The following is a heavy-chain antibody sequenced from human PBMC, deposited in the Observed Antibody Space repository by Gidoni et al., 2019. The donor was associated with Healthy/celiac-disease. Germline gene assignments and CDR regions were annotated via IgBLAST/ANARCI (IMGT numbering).Heavy chain of an antibody. CDR1: GGSISRYY. J-gene: IGHJ4*02. D-gene: IGHD6-19*01. V-gene: IGHV4-4*07. CDR2: LYTSGST. CDR3: ARGSIAVAGGFDY. Sequence: QVQLQESGPGLVKPSETLSLTCTVPGGSISRYYWSWMRQPAGKGLDWIGRLYTSGSTNYNPSLKSRVTMSVDTSKNQFSLKLSSVTAADTAVYYCARGSIAVAGGFDYWGQGTLVTVSS.